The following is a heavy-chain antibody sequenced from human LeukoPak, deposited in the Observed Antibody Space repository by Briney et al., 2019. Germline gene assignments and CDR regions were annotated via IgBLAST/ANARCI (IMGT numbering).Heavy chain of an antibody. D-gene: IGHD6-19*01. CDR3: ARDGSGRERGSGWYHGMGV. CDR1: GFTFSSYS. V-gene: IGHV3-21*01. CDR2: LGANTKYT. J-gene: IGHJ6*02. Sequence: GGSLRLSCAASGFTFSSYSMNWVRQAPGKGLEWVSSLGANTKYTYYAESVKGRFTISRDNAKSSLYLQMNSLRAEDTAVYYCARDGSGRERGSGWYHGMGVWGQGTTVTVSS.